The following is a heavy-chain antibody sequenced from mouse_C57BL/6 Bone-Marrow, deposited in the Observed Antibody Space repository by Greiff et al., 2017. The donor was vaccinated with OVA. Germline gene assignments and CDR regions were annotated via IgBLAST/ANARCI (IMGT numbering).Heavy chain of an antibody. CDR3: ASLITTVVGPVY. D-gene: IGHD1-1*01. Sequence: EVQLQQSGPELVKPGASVKISCKASGYTFTDYYMNWVKQCHGKSLEWIGDINPNNGGTSYNQKFKGKATLTVDKSSSTAYMELRSLTSEDSAVYYGASLITTVVGPVYWGQGTTLTVSS. CDR2: INPNNGGT. CDR1: GYTFTDYY. V-gene: IGHV1-26*01. J-gene: IGHJ2*01.